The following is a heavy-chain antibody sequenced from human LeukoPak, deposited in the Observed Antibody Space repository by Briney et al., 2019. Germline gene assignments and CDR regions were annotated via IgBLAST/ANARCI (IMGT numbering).Heavy chain of an antibody. V-gene: IGHV4-30-4*07. D-gene: IGHD3-3*01. J-gene: IGHJ3*02. CDR3: ARSSHDFWSGYLDAFDI. CDR1: GGSISSGGYS. CDR2: IYYSGST. Sequence: PSETLSLTCAVSGGSISSGGYSWSWVRQPPRKGLEWIGDIYYSGSTYYNPSLKSRVTISVDTSKNQFSLKLSSVTAADTAVYYCARSSHDFWSGYLDAFDIWGQGTMVTVSS.